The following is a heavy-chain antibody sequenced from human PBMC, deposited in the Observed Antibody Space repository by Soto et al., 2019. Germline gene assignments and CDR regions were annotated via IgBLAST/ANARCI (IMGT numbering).Heavy chain of an antibody. V-gene: IGHV4-30-2*01. CDR1: GGSISSGGYS. Sequence: PSETLSLTCAVSGGSISSGGYSWSWIRQPPGKGLEWIGYIYHSGSTYYNPSLKSRVTISVDRSKNQFSLKLSSVTAAATAVDDCGRAPYDRNLRGPRNYFDDWGQGTLVTVSS. J-gene: IGHJ4*02. CDR3: GRAPYDRNLRGPRNYFDD. D-gene: IGHD3-10*01. CDR2: IYHSGST.